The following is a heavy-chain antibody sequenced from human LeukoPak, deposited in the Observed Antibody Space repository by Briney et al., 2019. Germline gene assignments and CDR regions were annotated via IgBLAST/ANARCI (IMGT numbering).Heavy chain of an antibody. D-gene: IGHD3-10*01. CDR1: GFTFSSYA. CDR2: SRNKAYSYTT. CDR3: ARRGGNNYVDY. V-gene: IGHV3-72*01. Sequence: GGSLRLSCAASGFTFSSYAMSWVRQAPGKGLEWVGRSRNKAYSYTTEYAASVKGRFTILRDDSKNSLYLQMNSLKTEDTAVYYCARRGGNNYVDYWGQGTLVTVSS. J-gene: IGHJ4*02.